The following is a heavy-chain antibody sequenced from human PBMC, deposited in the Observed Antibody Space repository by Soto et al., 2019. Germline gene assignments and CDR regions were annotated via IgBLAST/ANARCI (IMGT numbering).Heavy chain of an antibody. J-gene: IGHJ6*02. CDR2: ISSSSSYI. Sequence: VGSLRLSCAASGFTFSSYSMNWVRQAPGKGLEWVSSISSSSSYIYYADSVKGRFTISRDNAKNSLYLQMNSLRAEDTAVYYCARDPELRFLEWPTSYGMDVWGQGTTVTVSS. CDR1: GFTFSSYS. D-gene: IGHD3-3*01. CDR3: ARDPELRFLEWPTSYGMDV. V-gene: IGHV3-21*01.